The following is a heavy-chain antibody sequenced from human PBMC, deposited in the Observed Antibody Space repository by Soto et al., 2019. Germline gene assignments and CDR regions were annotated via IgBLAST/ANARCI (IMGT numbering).Heavy chain of an antibody. J-gene: IGHJ6*02. CDR2: IPYDGSNK. Sequence: PGGSLRLSCAASGFTFSSYAMHWVRQAPGKGLEWVAVIPYDGSNKYYADSVKGRFTISRDNSKNTLYLQMNSLRAEDTAVYYCARGVYDFWSGYYWTNYYGMDVWGQGTTLTVSS. D-gene: IGHD3-3*01. CDR1: GFTFSSYA. CDR3: ARGVYDFWSGYYWTNYYGMDV. V-gene: IGHV3-30-3*01.